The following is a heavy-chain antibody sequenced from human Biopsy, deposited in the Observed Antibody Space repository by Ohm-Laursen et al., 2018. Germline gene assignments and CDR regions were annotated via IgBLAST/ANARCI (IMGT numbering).Heavy chain of an antibody. Sequence: SDTLSLTCTVSGGSISSDYWSWIRQTPGKGLEWIGYVYYSRSTNYNPSLKSRVPISVDTSKNQFSLRLNSVTAADTAVYYCARATNSTGWPYYYFYGMDVWGQGTTVTVSS. V-gene: IGHV4-59*07. CDR1: GGSISSDY. CDR2: VYYSRST. D-gene: IGHD2/OR15-2a*01. J-gene: IGHJ6*02. CDR3: ARATNSTGWPYYYFYGMDV.